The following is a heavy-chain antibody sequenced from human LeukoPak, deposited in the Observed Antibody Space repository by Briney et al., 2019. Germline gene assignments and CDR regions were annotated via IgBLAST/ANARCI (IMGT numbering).Heavy chain of an antibody. D-gene: IGHD6-13*01. Sequence: SETLSLTCTVSGGSISSYYWSWIRQPPGKGLEWIGYIYYSGSTNYNPSLKSRATISVDTSKNQFSLKLSSVTAADTAVYYCARGGSSWYWFDPWGQGTLVTVSS. V-gene: IGHV4-59*01. J-gene: IGHJ5*02. CDR2: IYYSGST. CDR3: ARGGSSWYWFDP. CDR1: GGSISSYY.